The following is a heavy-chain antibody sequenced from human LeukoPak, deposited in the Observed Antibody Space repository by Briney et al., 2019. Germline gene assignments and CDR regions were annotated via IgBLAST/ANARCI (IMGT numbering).Heavy chain of an antibody. D-gene: IGHD4-17*01. Sequence: ASVKVSCKTSGYTFTNLDINWLRQAPGQGLEWMGIINPSGGSTSYAQKFQGRVTMTRDTSTSTVYMELSSLRSEDTAVYYCARGRPPPYGDYDYWGQGTLVTVSS. CDR2: INPSGGST. CDR1: GYTFTNLD. J-gene: IGHJ4*02. V-gene: IGHV1-46*01. CDR3: ARGRPPPYGDYDY.